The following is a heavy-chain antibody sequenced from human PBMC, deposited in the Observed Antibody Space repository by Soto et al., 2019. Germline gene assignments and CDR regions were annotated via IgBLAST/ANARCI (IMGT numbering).Heavy chain of an antibody. CDR3: ARDGQYSSSWPYYYYYYYYMDV. D-gene: IGHD6-13*01. CDR1: GFTFSDYY. CDR2: ISSSGSTI. Sequence: GGSLRLSCAASGFTFSDYYMSWIRQAPGKGLEWVSYISSSGSTIYYADSVKGRFTISRDNAKNSLYLQMNSLRAEDTAVYYCARDGQYSSSWPYYYYYYYYMDVWGKGTTVTVSS. J-gene: IGHJ6*03. V-gene: IGHV3-11*01.